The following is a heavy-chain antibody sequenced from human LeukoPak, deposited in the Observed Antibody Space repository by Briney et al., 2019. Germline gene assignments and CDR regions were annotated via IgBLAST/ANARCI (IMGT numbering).Heavy chain of an antibody. CDR3: ARGIKVLRDGYNYLDY. D-gene: IGHD5-24*01. J-gene: IGHJ4*02. V-gene: IGHV4-59*01. CDR2: IYYIGST. CDR1: GGSISSYY. Sequence: PSETLSLTCTVSGGSISSYYWSWIRQPPGKRLEWIGCIYYIGSTTYNPSLKSRVTISVDTSKNQVSLKLSSVTAADAAVYYCARGIKVLRDGYNYLDYWGQGTLVTVSS.